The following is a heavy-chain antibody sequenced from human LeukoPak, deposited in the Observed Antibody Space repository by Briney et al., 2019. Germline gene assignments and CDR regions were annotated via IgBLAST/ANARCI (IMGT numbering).Heavy chain of an antibody. CDR1: GYTFTSYD. V-gene: IGHV1-8*01. D-gene: IGHD3-9*01. J-gene: IGHJ4*02. CDR3: AREGWKLRYFDY. Sequence: ASVKVSCKASGYTFTSYDINWVRQATGQGLEWMGWVNPNSGNTGYAQKFQGRVTMTRNTSISTAYMELSSLRSEDTAVYYCAREGWKLRYFDYWGQGTLVTVSS. CDR2: VNPNSGNT.